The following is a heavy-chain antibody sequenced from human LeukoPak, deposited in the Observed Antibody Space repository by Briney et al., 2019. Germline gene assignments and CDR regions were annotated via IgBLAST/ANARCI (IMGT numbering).Heavy chain of an antibody. J-gene: IGHJ6*02. CDR2: ISGSGDNT. D-gene: IGHD4-17*01. CDR3: ARGATVTTFVSSQRDYYYYHGMDV. CDR1: GFTFGSYA. Sequence: GGSLRLSCAASGFTFGSYAMSWVRQAPGKGLEWVSGISGSGDNTYYADSVKGRFTISRDNSKNTLYLQMNSLRAEDTAVYYCARGATVTTFVSSQRDYYYYHGMDVWGQGTTVTVSS. V-gene: IGHV3-23*01.